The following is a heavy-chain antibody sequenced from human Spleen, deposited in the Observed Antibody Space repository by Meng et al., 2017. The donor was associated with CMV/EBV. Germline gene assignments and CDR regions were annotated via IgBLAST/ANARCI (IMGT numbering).Heavy chain of an antibody. J-gene: IGHJ4*02. CDR3: ARGRDSSNWYRCGAGCYTFDY. Sequence: GESLKISCAASGFSFSSYWMSWVRHAPGEGLEWVATIKHDGSEKSYVGSVKGRFTISRDNAKSSLYLQMNSLRVDDMAVYYCARGRDSSNWYRCGAGCYTFDYWGQGTLVTVSS. V-gene: IGHV3-7*01. D-gene: IGHD6-13*01. CDR1: GFSFSSYW. CDR2: IKHDGSEK.